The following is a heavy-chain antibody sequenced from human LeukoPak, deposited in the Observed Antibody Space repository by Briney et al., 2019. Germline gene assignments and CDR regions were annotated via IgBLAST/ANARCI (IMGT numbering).Heavy chain of an antibody. CDR3: AKDLLVVPAAMSYYYGMDV. Sequence: GGSLRLSCAASGFTFSSYGMHWVRQAPGKGLEWVAVISYDGSNKYYADSVKGRFTISRDNSKNTLYLQMNSLRAEDTAVYYCAKDLLVVPAAMSYYYGMDVWGQGTTVTVSS. CDR1: GFTFSSYG. V-gene: IGHV3-30*18. J-gene: IGHJ6*02. D-gene: IGHD2-2*01. CDR2: ISYDGSNK.